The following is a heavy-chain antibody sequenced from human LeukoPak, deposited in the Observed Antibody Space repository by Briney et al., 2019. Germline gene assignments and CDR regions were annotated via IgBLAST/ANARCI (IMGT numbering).Heavy chain of an antibody. CDR2: IYYSWST. V-gene: IGHV4-59*01. CDR1: GFTFSNAW. Sequence: GSLRLSCAASGFTFSNAWMSWVRQAPGKGLEWVGYIYYSWSTNYNPSLKSRVTISVDTSKNQFSLKLSSVTAADTAVYYCASSHPLSSTNEYYTPFDYWGQGTLVTVSS. D-gene: IGHD2-8*01. CDR3: ASSHPLSSTNEYYTPFDY. J-gene: IGHJ4*02.